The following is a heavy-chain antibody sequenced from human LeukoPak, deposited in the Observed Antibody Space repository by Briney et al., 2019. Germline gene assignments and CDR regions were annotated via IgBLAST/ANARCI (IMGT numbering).Heavy chain of an antibody. J-gene: IGHJ4*02. Sequence: GGSLRLSCAASGFTFSSYAMSWVRQAPGKGLEWVSAISGSGGSTYYADSVKGRFTISRDNSKNTLYLQMNSLRAEDTAVYYCARPPYGSGWYLGFDYWGQGTLVTVSS. CDR2: ISGSGGST. V-gene: IGHV3-23*01. CDR3: ARPPYGSGWYLGFDY. CDR1: GFTFSSYA. D-gene: IGHD6-19*01.